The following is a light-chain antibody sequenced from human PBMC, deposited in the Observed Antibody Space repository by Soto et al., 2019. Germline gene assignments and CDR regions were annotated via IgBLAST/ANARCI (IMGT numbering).Light chain of an antibody. Sequence: DIQMTQSPSSLSASVEDRVTIACRAGQTISSNLNWYQQKPGKAPKLLIYAASTLLSGVPSRFSGSRSGTDFTLTISSLQPEDFATYYCQQSYGTPYTFGRGTKLEIK. CDR3: QQSYGTPYT. CDR1: QTISSN. J-gene: IGKJ2*01. CDR2: AAS. V-gene: IGKV1-39*01.